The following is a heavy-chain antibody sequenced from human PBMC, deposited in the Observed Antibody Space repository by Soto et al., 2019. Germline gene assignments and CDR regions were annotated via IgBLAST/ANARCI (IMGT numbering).Heavy chain of an antibody. V-gene: IGHV3-30-3*01. D-gene: IGHD5-12*01. CDR3: ARGLGGSGYDYYYYYGMDV. CDR2: ISYDGSNK. J-gene: IGHJ6*02. Sequence: QVQLVESGGGVVQPGRSLRLSCAASGFTFSSYAMHWVRQAPGKGLEWVAVISYDGSNKYYADSVKGRFTISRDNSKNTLYLQMNSLRAEDTAVYYCARGLGGSGYDYYYYYGMDVWGQGTTVTVSS. CDR1: GFTFSSYA.